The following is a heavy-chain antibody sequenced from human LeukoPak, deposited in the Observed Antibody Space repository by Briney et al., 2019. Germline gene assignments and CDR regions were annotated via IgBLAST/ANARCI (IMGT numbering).Heavy chain of an antibody. J-gene: IGHJ4*02. CDR2: IIPIFGTA. CDR3: ARVDDRGHYYDSSGPRKLFDY. Sequence: SVKVSCKASGGTFSSYAISWVRQAPGQGLEWMGGIIPIFGTANYAQKFQGRVTITADESTSTAYMELSSLRSEDTAVYYCARVDDRGHYYDSSGPRKLFDYWGQGTLVTVSS. V-gene: IGHV1-69*13. D-gene: IGHD3-22*01. CDR1: GGTFSSYA.